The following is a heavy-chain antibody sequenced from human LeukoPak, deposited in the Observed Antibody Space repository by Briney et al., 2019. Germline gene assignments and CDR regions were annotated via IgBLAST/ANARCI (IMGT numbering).Heavy chain of an antibody. CDR2: IIPIFGTA. Sequence: SVKVSCKASGGTFSSYAINWVRQAPGQGLEWMGGIIPIFGTANYAQKFQGRVTITTDESTSTAYMELSSLRSEDTAVYYCARGGYYYDSSGYWVGAFDIWGQGTMVTVSS. V-gene: IGHV1-69*05. CDR1: GGTFSSYA. J-gene: IGHJ3*02. CDR3: ARGGYYYDSSGYWVGAFDI. D-gene: IGHD3-22*01.